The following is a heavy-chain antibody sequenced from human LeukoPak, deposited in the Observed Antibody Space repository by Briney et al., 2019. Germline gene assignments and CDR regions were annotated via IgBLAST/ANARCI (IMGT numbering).Heavy chain of an antibody. J-gene: IGHJ4*02. CDR3: ARAGSSSFPTDY. D-gene: IGHD6-6*01. V-gene: IGHV3-21*01. CDR2: ISSSSSYI. CDR1: GFTFSSYS. Sequence: GGSLRLSCAASGFTFSSYSMNWVRQAPGKGLEWVSSISSSSSYIYYADSVKGRFTISRDNAKNSLYLQMNSLRAEDTAVYYCARAGSSSFPTDYWGQGTLVTVSS.